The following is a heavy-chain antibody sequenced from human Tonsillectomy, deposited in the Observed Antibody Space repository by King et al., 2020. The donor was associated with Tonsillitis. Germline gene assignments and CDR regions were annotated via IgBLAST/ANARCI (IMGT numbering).Heavy chain of an antibody. CDR1: GYTFDDYA. V-gene: IGHV3-9*01. CDR2: ISWNSAFL. J-gene: IGHJ4*02. Sequence: VQLVESGGGLVQPGRSLRLSCVASGYTFDDYAIHWVRHAPGKGLEWVSGISWNSAFLGYADSVKGRFTISRDNAKNSLYLQMNSLRAEDTALYYCAKDMSPGYSYGLFDSWGQGTLVTVSS. D-gene: IGHD5-18*01. CDR3: AKDMSPGYSYGLFDS.